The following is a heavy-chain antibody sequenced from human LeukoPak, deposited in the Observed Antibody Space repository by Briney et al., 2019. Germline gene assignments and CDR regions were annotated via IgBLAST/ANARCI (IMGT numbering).Heavy chain of an antibody. CDR1: GYTFTSYD. D-gene: IGHD3-3*01. CDR2: MNPNSGNT. Sequence: ASVKVSCKASGYTFTSYDINWVRQATGQGLEWMGWMNPNSGNTGYAQKFQGRVTITRNTSISTAYMELSSLRSEDTAVYYCARVPRRYYDLWFDPWGQGTLVTVSS. CDR3: ARVPRRYYDLWFDP. J-gene: IGHJ5*02. V-gene: IGHV1-8*03.